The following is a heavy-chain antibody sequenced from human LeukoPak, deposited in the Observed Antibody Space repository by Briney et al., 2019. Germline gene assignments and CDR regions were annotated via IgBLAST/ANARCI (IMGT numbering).Heavy chain of an antibody. J-gene: IGHJ4*02. V-gene: IGHV3-23*01. D-gene: IGHD3-3*01. CDR1: GFTFSSYG. CDR3: ASEGSWVGGSGYADY. CDR2: ISGSGGST. Sequence: PGGSLRLSCAASGFTFSSYGMSWVRQAPGKGLEWVSAISGSGGSTYYADSVKGRFTISRDNSKNTLYLQMNSLRAEDTAVYYCASEGSWVGGSGYADYWGQGTLVTVSS.